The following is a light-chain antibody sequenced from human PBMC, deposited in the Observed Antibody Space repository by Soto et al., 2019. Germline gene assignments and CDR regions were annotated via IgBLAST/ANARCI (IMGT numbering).Light chain of an antibody. J-gene: IGLJ2*01. V-gene: IGLV2-11*01. CDR3: CSYAGSYPLV. CDR1: SSDVGGYNY. Sequence: QCALTQPRSVSGSPGQSVTISCTGTSSDVGGYNYVSWYQQHPGKAPKLMIYDVSKRPSGVPDRFSGSKSGNTASLTISGLQAEDEADYYCCSYAGSYPLVFGGGTK. CDR2: DVS.